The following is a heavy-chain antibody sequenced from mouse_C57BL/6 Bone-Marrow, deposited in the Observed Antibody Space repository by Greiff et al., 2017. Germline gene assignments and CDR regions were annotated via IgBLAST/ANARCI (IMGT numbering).Heavy chain of an antibody. V-gene: IGHV14-4*01. D-gene: IGHD1-1*01. CDR2: IDPENGDT. Sequence: EVQLQQSGAELVRPGASVKLSCTASGFNIKDDYMHWVKQRPEQGLEGIGWIDPENGDTEYASKFQGKATITADTSSNTAYLQLSSLTSEDTAVYYCTTTYGSNDCGQGTTLTVSS. CDR3: TTTYGSND. CDR1: GFNIKDDY. J-gene: IGHJ2*01.